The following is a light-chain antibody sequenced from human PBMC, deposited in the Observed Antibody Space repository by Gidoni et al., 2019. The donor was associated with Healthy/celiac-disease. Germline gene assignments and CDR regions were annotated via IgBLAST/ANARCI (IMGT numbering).Light chain of an antibody. CDR1: QSVLYSSNNKNY. Sequence: EIVMTQSPDSLAVSLGERATINCKSSQSVLYSSNNKNYLAWYQQKPGQPPKLLIYWASTRKSGVPERFSGSGSGTDFTLTISSLQAEDVAVYYCQQYYSTPRTFGQGTKVEIK. J-gene: IGKJ1*01. V-gene: IGKV4-1*01. CDR3: QQYYSTPRT. CDR2: WAS.